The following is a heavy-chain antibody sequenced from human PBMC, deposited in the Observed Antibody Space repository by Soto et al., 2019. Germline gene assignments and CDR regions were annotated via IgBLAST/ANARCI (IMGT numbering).Heavy chain of an antibody. J-gene: IGHJ5*02. CDR2: INGDGSST. CDR3: ARWAGWFDP. Sequence: EVQLVESGGGLVQPGGSLRLSCAASGFTFSNSWMHWVRQAPGKGLVWVSRINGDGSSTTYADSVKGRFTTSRDNAKNTRYLQRNSLRVEDTGVYYCARWAGWFDPWGKGTLVTVSS. CDR1: GFTFSNSW. V-gene: IGHV3-74*01.